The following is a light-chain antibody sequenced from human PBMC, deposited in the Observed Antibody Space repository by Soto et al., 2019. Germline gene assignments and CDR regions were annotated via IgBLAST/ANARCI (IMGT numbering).Light chain of an antibody. CDR3: SSYTSSSNYV. CDR1: SSDVGGYNY. CDR2: EVS. J-gene: IGLJ1*01. Sequence: QSVLTQPASVSGSPGQSITISCTGTSSDVGGYNYVSWYQQHPAKAPKLMIFEVSNRPSGISNRFSGSKSGNTASLTNSGLQAEDEADYYCSSYTSSSNYVFGTGTKVTVL. V-gene: IGLV2-14*01.